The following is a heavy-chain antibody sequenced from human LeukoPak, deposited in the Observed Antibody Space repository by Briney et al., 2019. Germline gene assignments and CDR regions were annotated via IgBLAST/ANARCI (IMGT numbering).Heavy chain of an antibody. CDR2: IIPIFGTA. D-gene: IGHD5-18*01. CDR3: ARDCWIAAMVGYDAFDI. CDR1: GGTFSSYA. V-gene: IGHV1-69*13. J-gene: IGHJ3*02. Sequence: SVKVSCKASGGTFSSYAISWVRQAPGQGLEWMGGIIPIFGTANYAQKFQGRVTITADESTSTAYMELSSLRSEDTAVYYCARDCWIAAMVGYDAFDIWGQGTMVTVSS.